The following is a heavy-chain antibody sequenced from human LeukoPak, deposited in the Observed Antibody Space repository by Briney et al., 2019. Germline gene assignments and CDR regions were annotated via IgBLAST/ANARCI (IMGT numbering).Heavy chain of an antibody. CDR3: AKEAYSRTFDY. J-gene: IGHJ4*02. D-gene: IGHD1-26*01. V-gene: IGHV3-30-3*01. Sequence: GGSLRLSCAASGFTFSSSAMSWVRQAPGKGLEWVAVISYDGSNKYYADSVKGRFTISRDNSKNTLYLQMNSLRAEDTAVYYCAKEAYSRTFDYWGQGTLVTVSS. CDR2: ISYDGSNK. CDR1: GFTFSSSA.